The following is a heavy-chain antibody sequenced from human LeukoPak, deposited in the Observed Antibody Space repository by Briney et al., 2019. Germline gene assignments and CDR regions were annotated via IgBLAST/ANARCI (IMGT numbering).Heavy chain of an antibody. CDR3: ARAAAAAGGQYFDY. J-gene: IGHJ4*02. D-gene: IGHD6-13*01. Sequence: SETLSLTCTVSGGSISTYYWSWIRQPAGKGLEWVGRIYTNENTNYNPSLRSRVTMSVDTSKNQFSLKLSSVTAADTAVYYCARAAAAAGGQYFDYWGQGTLVAVSS. V-gene: IGHV4-4*07. CDR1: GGSISTYY. CDR2: IYTNENT.